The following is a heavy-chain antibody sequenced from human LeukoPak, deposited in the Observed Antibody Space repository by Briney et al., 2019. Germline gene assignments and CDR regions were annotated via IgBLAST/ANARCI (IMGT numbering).Heavy chain of an antibody. J-gene: IGHJ4*02. Sequence: SETLSLTCTVSGGSISSGGNYWSWLRQLPGKGLEWIGYIYYVGNTNYNPSLKSRLSMSVDTSKNQFSLSLTSVTAADTAVYYCARVEVIGSTRYFDYWGQGAMVSVSS. V-gene: IGHV4-31*03. D-gene: IGHD3-16*02. CDR2: IYYVGNT. CDR1: GGSISSGGNY. CDR3: ARVEVIGSTRYFDY.